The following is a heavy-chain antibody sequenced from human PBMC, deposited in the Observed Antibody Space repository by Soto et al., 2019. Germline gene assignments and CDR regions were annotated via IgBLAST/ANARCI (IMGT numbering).Heavy chain of an antibody. CDR1: GYTFTGYY. J-gene: IGHJ5*02. V-gene: IGHV1-2*04. CDR2: INPNSGGT. Sequence: QVQLVQSGAEVKKPGASVKVSCKASGYTFTGYYMHWVRQAPGQGLEWMGWINPNSGGTNYAQKLQGWVTRTRDTPISTAYMELSRLRSDDTAVYYCARVSTGGWFDPWGQGTLVTVSS. CDR3: ARVSTGGWFDP.